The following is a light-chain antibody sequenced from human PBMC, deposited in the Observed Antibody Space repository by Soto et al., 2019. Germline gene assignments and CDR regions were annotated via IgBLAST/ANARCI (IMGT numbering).Light chain of an antibody. J-gene: IGKJ1*01. CDR2: GAS. CDR3: QQYGSSSRT. CDR1: QSVTSTY. V-gene: IGKV3-20*01. Sequence: ETILTQSPGSRSLSAKRVATPSVTASQSVTSTYLAWYQQKPGQAPRLLIYGASSRATGIPDRFTGSGSGTDFTLTISRLEPDDFAVYYCQQYGSSSRTFGQGTKVDIK.